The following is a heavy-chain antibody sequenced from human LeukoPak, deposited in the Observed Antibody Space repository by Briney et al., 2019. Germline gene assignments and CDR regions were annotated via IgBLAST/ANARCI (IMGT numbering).Heavy chain of an antibody. Sequence: GGSLRLSCAASGFTFSSYGMHWVCQAPGKGLEWVAVISYDGSNKYYADSEKGRFTISRDNSMNTLYLQMNSLRAEDTAVYYCAKAIAAAGTGYWGQGTLVTVSS. CDR2: ISYDGSNK. D-gene: IGHD6-13*01. V-gene: IGHV3-30*18. CDR1: GFTFSSYG. CDR3: AKAIAAAGTGY. J-gene: IGHJ4*02.